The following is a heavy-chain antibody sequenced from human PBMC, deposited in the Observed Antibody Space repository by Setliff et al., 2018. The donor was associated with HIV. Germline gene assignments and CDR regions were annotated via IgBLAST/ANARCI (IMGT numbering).Heavy chain of an antibody. D-gene: IGHD6-19*01. Sequence: SETLSLTCAVYGGSFSGYYWSWIRQPPGKGLEWIGEINHSGSTDYNPSLKSRVTISVDTSQNQFSLKLTSVTAADTAVYYCARLRQWLAFFDSWGQGTLVTVSS. CDR1: GGSFSGYY. CDR3: ARLRQWLAFFDS. V-gene: IGHV4-34*01. J-gene: IGHJ4*02. CDR2: INHSGST.